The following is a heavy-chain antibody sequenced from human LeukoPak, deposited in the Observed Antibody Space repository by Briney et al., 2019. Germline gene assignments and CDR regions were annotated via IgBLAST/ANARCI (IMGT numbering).Heavy chain of an antibody. V-gene: IGHV3-33*01. CDR2: IWYDGSNK. CDR3: ARTSSWYNWFDP. CDR1: GFTFSSYG. D-gene: IGHD6-13*01. J-gene: IGHJ5*02. Sequence: GRSLRLSCAASGFTFSSYGMPWVRQAPGKGLEWVAVIWYDGSNKYYADSVKGRFTISRDNSKNTLYLQMNSLRAEDTAVYYCARTSSWYNWFDPWGQGTLVTVSS.